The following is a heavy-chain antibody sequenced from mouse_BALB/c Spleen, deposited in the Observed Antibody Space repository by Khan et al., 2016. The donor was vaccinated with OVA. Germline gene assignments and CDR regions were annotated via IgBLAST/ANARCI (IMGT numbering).Heavy chain of an antibody. Sequence: VQLKESGGDLVEPGGSLKLSCAASGFTFSSYSMSWVRQTPDKRLEWVATISSGGDYTYYPDIVKGRFTISRDNAKNTLYLQMSSLKSEDTAMYYCASHLTGSFAYWGQGTLVAVSA. CDR1: GFTFSSYS. V-gene: IGHV5-6*01. CDR2: ISSGGDYT. D-gene: IGHD4-1*01. CDR3: ASHLTGSFAY. J-gene: IGHJ3*01.